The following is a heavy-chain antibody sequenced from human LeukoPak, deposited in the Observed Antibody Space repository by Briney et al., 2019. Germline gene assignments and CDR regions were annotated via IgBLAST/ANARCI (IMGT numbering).Heavy chain of an antibody. CDR1: GYTFTGYY. D-gene: IGHD3-9*01. J-gene: IGHJ6*03. CDR3: ARGSDDILSNYYYYYMDV. CDR2: IIPIFGTA. Sequence: SVKVSCKASGYTFTGYYMHWVRQAPGQGLEWMGGIIPIFGTANYAQKFQGRATITADESTSTAYMELSSLRSEDTAVYYCARGSDDILSNYYYYYMDVWGKGTTVTISS. V-gene: IGHV1-69*13.